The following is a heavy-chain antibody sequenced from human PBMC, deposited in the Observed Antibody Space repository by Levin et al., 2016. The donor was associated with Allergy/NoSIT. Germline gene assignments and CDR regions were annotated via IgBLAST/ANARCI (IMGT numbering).Heavy chain of an antibody. CDR3: AKDSHDYGDSTELGY. V-gene: IGHV3-30*18. D-gene: IGHD4-17*01. J-gene: IGHJ4*02. Sequence: SLKISCAASGFTFSSYGMHWVRQAPGKGLEWVAVISYDGSNKYYADSVKGRFTISRDNSKNTLYLQMNSLRAEDTAVYYCAKDSHDYGDSTELGYWGQGTLVTVSS. CDR2: ISYDGSNK. CDR1: GFTFSSYG.